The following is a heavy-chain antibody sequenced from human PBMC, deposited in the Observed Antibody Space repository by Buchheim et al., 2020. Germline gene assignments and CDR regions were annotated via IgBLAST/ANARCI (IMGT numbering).Heavy chain of an antibody. CDR1: GFTFGSYA. CDR2: INDSGGVT. J-gene: IGHJ4*02. V-gene: IGHV3-23*01. Sequence: EVQLLESGGGLVQPGGSLRLSCAASGFTFGSYAMNWVRQAPGKGLEWVSVINDSGGVTYYADSVKGRSSISRDNSKSTLYLQMNSLRAEDTALYYCAKGYCSATSCHFDYWGQGTL. CDR3: AKGYCSATSCHFDY. D-gene: IGHD2-2*01.